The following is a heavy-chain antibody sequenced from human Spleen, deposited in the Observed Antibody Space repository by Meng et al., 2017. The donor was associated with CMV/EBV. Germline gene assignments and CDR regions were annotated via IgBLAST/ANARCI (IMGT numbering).Heavy chain of an antibody. V-gene: IGHV1-46*01. CDR2: INPSSGTI. D-gene: IGHD3-3*02. CDR1: GYTFISYY. J-gene: IGHJ4*02. Sequence: ASVKVSCKASGYTFISYYIHWVRQAPGQGLEWMGIINPSSGTIHYAQKFQGRVTMTTDTSTSTLNMELSSLRSEHTAVYFCARDVIYGGGFFYYWGQGTLVTVSS. CDR3: ARDVIYGGGFFYY.